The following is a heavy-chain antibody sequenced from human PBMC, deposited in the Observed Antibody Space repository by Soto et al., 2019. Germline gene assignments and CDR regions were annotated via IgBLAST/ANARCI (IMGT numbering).Heavy chain of an antibody. CDR1: GASISSYY. CDR2: IFYSGSSGST. Sequence: SETLSLTCSVSGASISSYYWSWIRQPPGKGLEWIGYIFYSGSSGSTNYNPSLESRVTISVDTSKNQFYLNLTSVTAADTAFYYCTRVPMMYYGAGTYGYFDSWGQGTLVTVSS. CDR3: TRVPMMYYGAGTYGYFDS. J-gene: IGHJ4*02. D-gene: IGHD3-10*01. V-gene: IGHV4-59*12.